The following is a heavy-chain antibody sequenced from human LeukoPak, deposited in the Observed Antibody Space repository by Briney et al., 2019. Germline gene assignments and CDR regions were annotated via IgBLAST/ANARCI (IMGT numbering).Heavy chain of an antibody. V-gene: IGHV3-48*03. D-gene: IGHD3-10*01. CDR1: GFTFSGHE. CDR3: AAQYGSGSPYYFYAMDL. Sequence: GGSLRLSCAASGFTFSGHEMNWARQAPGKGLEWVSYISSSGATFHYAHSVRGRFTISRDNAKNSLYLQMDSLRADDTATYYCAAQYGSGSPYYFYAMDLWGQGTTVAVSS. CDR2: ISSSGATF. J-gene: IGHJ6*02.